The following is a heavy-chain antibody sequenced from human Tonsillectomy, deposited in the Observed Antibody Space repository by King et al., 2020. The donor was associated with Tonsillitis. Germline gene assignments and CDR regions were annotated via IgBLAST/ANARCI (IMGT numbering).Heavy chain of an antibody. V-gene: IGHV2-5*02. J-gene: IGHJ6*03. CDR1: GFSLNTSGVS. CDR3: PHHCSSPSCSHPVTNYYYYYYMDV. Sequence: ITLKESGPTLVKPTQTLTLTCTFSGFSLNTSGVSVGWIRQPPGKALEWLALIYWDDDKRYSPSLKSRLTIIKDTSKNQVVLTMTNMDPVDTATYYCPHHCSSPSCSHPVTNYYYYYYMDVWGNGTTVTVSS. D-gene: IGHD2-2*01. CDR2: IYWDDDK.